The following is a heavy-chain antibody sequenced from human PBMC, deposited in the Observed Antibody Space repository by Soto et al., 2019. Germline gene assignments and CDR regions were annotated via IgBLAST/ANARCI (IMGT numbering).Heavy chain of an antibody. J-gene: IGHJ6*02. Sequence: RGESLKISCKGSGYSFTSYWIGWVRQMPGKGLEWMGIIYPGDSDTRYSPSFQGQVTISADTSTDTAYMELSSLRSEDTAVYYCATNYCSSTSCRYGMDVWGQGTTVTVSS. CDR3: ATNYCSSTSCRYGMDV. CDR2: IYPGDSDT. D-gene: IGHD2-2*01. V-gene: IGHV5-51*01. CDR1: GYSFTSYW.